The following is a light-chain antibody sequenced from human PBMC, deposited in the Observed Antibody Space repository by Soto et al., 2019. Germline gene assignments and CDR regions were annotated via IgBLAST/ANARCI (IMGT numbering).Light chain of an antibody. CDR2: LGS. V-gene: IGKV2-28*01. Sequence: DSVMTQSPLSLPVTPGEPVSISCRSSQSLLHSDGYIYLDWYLQKTGQSPQVLIYLGSHRASGVPDRFSGSGSGTDFTLKISRVEAEDVGLYYCMQARQTPRTFGQGTKVEIK. CDR3: MQARQTPRT. J-gene: IGKJ1*01. CDR1: QSLLHSDGYIY.